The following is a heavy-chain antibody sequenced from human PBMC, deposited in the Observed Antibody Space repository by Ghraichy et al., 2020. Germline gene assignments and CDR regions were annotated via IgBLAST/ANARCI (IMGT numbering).Heavy chain of an antibody. D-gene: IGHD2-21*01. Sequence: IGEINHVGRTNYRPSLKSRVTISIDTSTNQFSLNMTSVSAAATAVYYCARRRSGAYSRLFDYWGQG. CDR2: INHVGRT. CDR3: ARRRSGAYSRLFDY. J-gene: IGHJ4*02. V-gene: IGHV4-34*01.